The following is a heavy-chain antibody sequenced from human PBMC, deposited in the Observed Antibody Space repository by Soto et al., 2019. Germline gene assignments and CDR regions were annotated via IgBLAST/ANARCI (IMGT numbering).Heavy chain of an antibody. D-gene: IGHD6-19*01. CDR3: ARDGVAAGLYLDN. Sequence: GGSLRLSCAASGFVFRSYWMSWVRQAPGKGLEWVANINQDGSEKYYVDSVRGRFIISRDNAENSLYLQMNSLRAEDTALYYCARDGVAAGLYLDNWGQGTLVTVSS. CDR1: GFVFRSYW. V-gene: IGHV3-7*01. CDR2: INQDGSEK. J-gene: IGHJ4*02.